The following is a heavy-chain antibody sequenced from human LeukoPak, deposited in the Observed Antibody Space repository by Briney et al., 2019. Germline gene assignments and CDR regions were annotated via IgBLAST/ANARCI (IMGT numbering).Heavy chain of an antibody. Sequence: SETLSLTCAVYGGPFNGYYWSWIRQPPGKGLEWIGSIYYSGSTYYNPSLKSRVTISVDTSKNQFSLKLSSVTAADTAVYYCASDQSIAARPFDYWGQGTLVTVSS. D-gene: IGHD6-6*01. CDR3: ASDQSIAARPFDY. J-gene: IGHJ4*02. CDR2: IYYSGST. V-gene: IGHV4-34*01. CDR1: GGPFNGYY.